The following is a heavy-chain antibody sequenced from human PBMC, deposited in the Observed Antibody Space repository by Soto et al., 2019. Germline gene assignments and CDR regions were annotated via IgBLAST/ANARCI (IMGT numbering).Heavy chain of an antibody. V-gene: IGHV3-30-3*01. Sequence: QVQLVESGGGVVQPGRSLRLSCAASGFTFSSYAMHWVRQAPGKGLEWVAVISYDGSNKYYADSVKGRFTISRDNSKNTRYLQMNSLSAADTAVYYCARDNYAVAGLEIYYYYGIDVWGQGTTVTLSS. J-gene: IGHJ6*02. CDR3: ARDNYAVAGLEIYYYYGIDV. D-gene: IGHD6-19*01. CDR1: GFTFSSYA. CDR2: ISYDGSNK.